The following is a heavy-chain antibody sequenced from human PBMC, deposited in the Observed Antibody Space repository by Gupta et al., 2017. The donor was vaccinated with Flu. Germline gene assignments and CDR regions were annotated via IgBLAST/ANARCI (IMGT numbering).Heavy chain of an antibody. D-gene: IGHD3-3*01. J-gene: IGHJ3*02. Sequence: WIRQPPGKGLEWIGEINHSGSTNYNPSLKSRVTISVDTSKNQFSLKLSSVTAADTAVYYCARLGRLRFLEWLLSRDAFDIWGQGTMVTVSS. V-gene: IGHV4-34*01. CDR3: ARLGRLRFLEWLLSRDAFDI. CDR2: INHSGST.